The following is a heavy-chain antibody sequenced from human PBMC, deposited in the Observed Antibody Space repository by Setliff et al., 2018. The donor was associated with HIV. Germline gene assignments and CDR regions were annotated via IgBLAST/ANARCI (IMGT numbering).Heavy chain of an antibody. CDR2: LDPEDAEP. Sequence: GASVKVSCKASGYTFTDYYMHWVRRAPGKGLEWMGRLDPEDAEPVYGKTFRGRVTMTADTSTDTAYMELNSLTSEDTAVYYCLVARDSHYYPPGYWGQGTLVTVSS. CDR1: GYTFTDYY. V-gene: IGHV1-69-2*01. D-gene: IGHD1-26*01. J-gene: IGHJ4*02. CDR3: LVARDSHYYPPGY.